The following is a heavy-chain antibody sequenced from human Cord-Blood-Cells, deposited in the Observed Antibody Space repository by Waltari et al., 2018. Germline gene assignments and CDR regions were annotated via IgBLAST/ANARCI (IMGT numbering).Heavy chain of an antibody. CDR1: GGSFSGYY. CDR2: INHSGST. D-gene: IGHD6-13*01. J-gene: IGHJ4*02. Sequence: QVQLQQWGAGLLKPSETLSLTCAVYGGSFSGYYWSWIRQPPGKGLEWIGEINHSGSTNYNPSLKSRVTISVDTSKNQFSLKLSSVTAADTAVYYCARGAGIAAAGNWGQGTLVTVSS. V-gene: IGHV4-34*01. CDR3: ARGAGIAAAGN.